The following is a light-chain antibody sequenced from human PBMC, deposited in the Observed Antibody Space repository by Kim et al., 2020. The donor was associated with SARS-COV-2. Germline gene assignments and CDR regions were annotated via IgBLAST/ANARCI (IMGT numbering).Light chain of an antibody. J-gene: IGKJ1*01. Sequence: EIEMTQSPATLSVSPGERATLSCRASQSIGTTLAWYQQKPGQAPRLLIYGASTRATGLPARFSGSGSGTEFTLTINSLQSEDFAVYYCQQYNSRPQTFGQGTKVEI. CDR1: QSIGTT. CDR2: GAS. V-gene: IGKV3-15*01. CDR3: QQYNSRPQT.